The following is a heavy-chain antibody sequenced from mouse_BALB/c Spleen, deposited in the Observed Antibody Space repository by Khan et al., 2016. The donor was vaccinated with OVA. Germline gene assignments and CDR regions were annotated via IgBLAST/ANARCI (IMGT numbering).Heavy chain of an antibody. CDR3: ANHGSSSAWLTY. D-gene: IGHD1-1*01. CDR2: INPSTGYT. Sequence: QMQLEESGAELAKPGASVKMSCKASGYTFTSYWMHWVKQRPGQGLEWIGYINPSTGYTEYNQRFKDKATLTGDKSSSTAYMQLSSLTSEESAVYYCANHGSSSAWLTYWGQGTLVTVSA. V-gene: IGHV1-7*01. J-gene: IGHJ3*01. CDR1: GYTFTSYW.